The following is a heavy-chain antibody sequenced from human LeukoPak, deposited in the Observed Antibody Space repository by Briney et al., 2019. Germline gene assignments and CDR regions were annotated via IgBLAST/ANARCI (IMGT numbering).Heavy chain of an antibody. CDR1: GFTFSSYA. V-gene: IGHV3-30*04. Sequence: PTGGSLRLSCAASGFTFSSYAMHWVRQAPGKGLEWVAVISYDGSNKYYADSVKGRFTISRDNSKNTLYLQMNSLRAEDTAVYYCASFATVTTSWGQGTMVTVSS. D-gene: IGHD4-17*01. J-gene: IGHJ3*01. CDR3: ASFATVTTS. CDR2: ISYDGSNK.